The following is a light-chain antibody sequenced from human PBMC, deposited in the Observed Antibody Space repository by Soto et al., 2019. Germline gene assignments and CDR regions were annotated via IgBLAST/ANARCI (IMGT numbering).Light chain of an antibody. J-gene: IGLJ3*02. CDR3: QTWGTGIRV. Sequence: QLVLTQSPSASASLGASVTLTCTLSSGHSNYAIAWHQQQPEKGPRYFMKVNSDGSHYKGDGIPDRFSGSSSGAERYLTISSLQSEDEADYYCQTWGTGIRVFGGGTKLTVL. CDR2: VNSDGSH. V-gene: IGLV4-69*01. CDR1: SGHSNYA.